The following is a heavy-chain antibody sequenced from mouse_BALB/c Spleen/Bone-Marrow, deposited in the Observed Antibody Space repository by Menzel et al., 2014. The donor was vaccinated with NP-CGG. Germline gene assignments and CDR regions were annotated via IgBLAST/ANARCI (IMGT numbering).Heavy chain of an antibody. CDR3: APYYYGRWFAN. V-gene: IGHV14-3*02. J-gene: IGHJ3*01. CDR1: GFNIKDTY. CDR2: IDPANGNI. Sequence: EVQLQQSGAELVKPGASVKLSRTASGFNIKDTYMHWVKQRPEQGLEWIGRIDPANGNIKYDPKFQGKATITADTSSNPPYLQLSSLTSEDTAVYYCAPYYYGRWFANWGQGTLVTVSA. D-gene: IGHD1-1*01.